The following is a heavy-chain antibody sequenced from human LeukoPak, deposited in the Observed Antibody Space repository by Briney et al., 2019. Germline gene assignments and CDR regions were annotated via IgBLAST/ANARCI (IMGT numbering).Heavy chain of an antibody. CDR2: IDRDGSRI. Sequence: GGSLRLSCAVSGFTFSSYWMHWVRQAPGKGLVWVSRIDRDGSRINYADSVKGRITISRDNGKNTPFLQMNSLRAEDAAVYYCVRGNDYGGPHYWGQGTLVTVSS. CDR3: VRGNDYGGPHY. D-gene: IGHD4-23*01. CDR1: GFTFSSYW. J-gene: IGHJ4*02. V-gene: IGHV3-74*01.